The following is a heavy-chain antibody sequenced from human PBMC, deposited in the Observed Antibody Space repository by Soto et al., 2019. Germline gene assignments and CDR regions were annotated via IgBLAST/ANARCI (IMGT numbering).Heavy chain of an antibody. D-gene: IGHD3-16*01. V-gene: IGHV1-8*01. J-gene: IGHJ6*01. CDR3: GRRGGLLDYYYGMEV. CDR2: MNPNSGNR. Sequence: GASVKVSWKASGYSFTSCDINWVRQAAGQGNEGMGWMNPNSGNRGYAQKFQGRVTRRRNTSISTACRELGSGRSEGTAGECCGRRGGLLDYYYGMEVWGQGTTDIVSS. CDR1: GYSFTSCD.